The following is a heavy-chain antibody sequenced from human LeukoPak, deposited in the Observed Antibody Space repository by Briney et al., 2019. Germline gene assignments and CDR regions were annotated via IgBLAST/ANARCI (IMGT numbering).Heavy chain of an antibody. CDR2: IIPIFGTA. J-gene: IGHJ6*03. Sequence: SSVKVSCKASGGTFSSYAISWVRQAPGQGPEWMGRIIPIFGTANYAQKFQGRVTITTDESTSTAHMELSSLRSEDTAVYYCASTAKQPPLYYYYYYYMDVWGKGTTVTVSS. CDR3: ASTAKQPPLYYYYYYYMDV. CDR1: GGTFSSYA. V-gene: IGHV1-69*05.